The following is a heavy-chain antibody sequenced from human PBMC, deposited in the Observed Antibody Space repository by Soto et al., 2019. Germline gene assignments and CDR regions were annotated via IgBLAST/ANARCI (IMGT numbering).Heavy chain of an antibody. V-gene: IGHV1-3*01. Sequence: QVQLVQSGAEVKKPGASVKVSCKASGYTFTSYAMHWVRQAPGQRLEWMGWINAGNGNTKYSQKFQGRVTITRDTPASTAYMELSSLRSEDTAVYYCARERITMVRGGFDPWGQGTLVTVSS. CDR1: GYTFTSYA. J-gene: IGHJ5*02. CDR3: ARERITMVRGGFDP. CDR2: INAGNGNT. D-gene: IGHD3-10*01.